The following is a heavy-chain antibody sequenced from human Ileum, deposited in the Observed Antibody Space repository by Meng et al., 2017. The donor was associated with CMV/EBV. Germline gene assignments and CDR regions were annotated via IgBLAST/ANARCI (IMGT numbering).Heavy chain of an antibody. V-gene: IGHV1-2*02. CDR2: INPNSGST. D-gene: IGHD5-18*01. CDR3: ARIIVSRGYSFDY. Sequence: QVQLLQAGAEMKNPGASVKVSCKTSGYTFTNNIMNWVRQAPGQGLEWMGWINPNSGSTNYAQKFQGRVTMTRDTSISTAYMELNRLTSDDTAMYFCARIIVSRGYSFDYWGLGTLVTVSS. J-gene: IGHJ4*02. CDR1: GYTFTNNI.